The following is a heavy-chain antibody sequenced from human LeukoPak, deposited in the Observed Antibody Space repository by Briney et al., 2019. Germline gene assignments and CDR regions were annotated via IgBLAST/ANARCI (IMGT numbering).Heavy chain of an antibody. CDR2: IYYSGST. D-gene: IGHD5-18*01. Sequence: SETLSLTCTVSGGSLSSSSFYWGWIRQPPGKGLEWIGSIYYSGSTYYNPSLKSRVTISVDTSKNQFSLKLSSVTAADTAVYYCARGRGYSYGIHYWGQGTLVTVSS. V-gene: IGHV4-39*07. CDR3: ARGRGYSYGIHY. J-gene: IGHJ4*02. CDR1: GGSLSSSSFY.